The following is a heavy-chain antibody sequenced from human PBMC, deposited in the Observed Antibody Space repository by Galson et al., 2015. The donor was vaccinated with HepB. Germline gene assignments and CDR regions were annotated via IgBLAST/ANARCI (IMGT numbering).Heavy chain of an antibody. V-gene: IGHV3-23*01. CDR1: GFTFNSYA. J-gene: IGHJ6*03. D-gene: IGHD1-14*01. Sequence: SLRLSCAASGFTFNSYAMSWVRQAPGKGLEWVSAVSGNGGTTYYADSVKGRFTISRDNSKNTLYLRANSLRAEDTAVYYCAKSLTNRESGRPSPYYYYYYMDVWGKGTTVTVSS. CDR3: AKSLTNRESGRPSPYYYYYYMDV. CDR2: VSGNGGTT.